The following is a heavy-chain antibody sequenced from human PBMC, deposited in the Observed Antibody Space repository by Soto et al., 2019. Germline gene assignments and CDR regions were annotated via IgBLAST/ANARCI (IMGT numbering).Heavy chain of an antibody. CDR1: GGSISSYY. J-gene: IGHJ4*02. CDR3: ARVIWGGGIDY. D-gene: IGHD3-16*01. Sequence: QVQLQESGPGLVKPSETLSLTCTVSGGSISSYYWSWIRQPPGKGLEWIGYIYYSGSTYYNPSLKSRVTISVDTSKNQFSLKLSSVTAADTAVYYCARVIWGGGIDYWGQGTLVTVSS. CDR2: IYYSGST. V-gene: IGHV4-59*08.